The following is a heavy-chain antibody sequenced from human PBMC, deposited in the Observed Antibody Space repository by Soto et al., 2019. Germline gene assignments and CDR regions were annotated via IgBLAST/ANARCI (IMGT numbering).Heavy chain of an antibody. CDR1: GGSISSYY. V-gene: IGHV4-59*08. Sequence: QVQLQESGPGLVKPSETLSLTCTVSGGSISSYYWSWIRQPPGKGLEWIGYIYYSGSTNYNPSLKSRGTISVDTSKNQFSLKLSSVTAADTAVYYCARRYAFWSVYLYYYYMDVWGKGTTVTVSS. CDR3: ARRYAFWSVYLYYYYMDV. D-gene: IGHD3-3*01. CDR2: IYYSGST. J-gene: IGHJ6*03.